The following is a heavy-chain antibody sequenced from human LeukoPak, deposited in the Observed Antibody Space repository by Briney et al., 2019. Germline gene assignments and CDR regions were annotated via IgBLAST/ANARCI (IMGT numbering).Heavy chain of an antibody. Sequence: SETLSLTWTVSGGSISSSSDYWGWIRQPPGKGLGGIGSIYYSGSTYYNPSLKRRVPISVDTSKNQFSLKLSSVTAADTAVYYCARQLVYSSSWWVDYWGQGTLVTVSS. CDR3: ARQLVYSSSWWVDY. D-gene: IGHD6-13*01. V-gene: IGHV4-39*01. CDR1: GGSISSSSDY. J-gene: IGHJ4*02. CDR2: IYYSGST.